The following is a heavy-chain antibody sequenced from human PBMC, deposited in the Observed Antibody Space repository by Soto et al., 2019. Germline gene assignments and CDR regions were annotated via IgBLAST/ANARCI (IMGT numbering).Heavy chain of an antibody. V-gene: IGHV4-59*01. J-gene: IGHJ6*02. CDR1: GGSISSYY. CDR2: IYYSGST. D-gene: IGHD5-12*01. Sequence: SETLSLTCTVSGGSISSYYWSWIRQPPGKGLEWIGYIYYSGSTNYNPSLKSRVTISVDTSKNQFSLKLSSVTAADTAVYYCARGGDIYSGYDWNYYGMDVWGQGTTVTVSS. CDR3: ARGGDIYSGYDWNYYGMDV.